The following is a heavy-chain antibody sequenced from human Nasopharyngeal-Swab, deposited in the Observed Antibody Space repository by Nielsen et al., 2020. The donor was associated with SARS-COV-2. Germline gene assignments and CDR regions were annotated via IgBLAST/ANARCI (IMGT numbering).Heavy chain of an antibody. V-gene: IGHV3-30*03. J-gene: IGHJ5*02. CDR2: TSFAGNPQ. D-gene: IGHD2-15*01. Sequence: GESLKISCAASGFNLNDYGMHWVRQAAGRGLEWVALTSFAGNPQYYADSVKGRFSVSREKSQNTLFLQMDSLRPDDTSIYYCAREAPYCSGGSCYNLDAWGQGIRVSVS. CDR1: GFNLNDYG. CDR3: AREAPYCSGGSCYNLDA.